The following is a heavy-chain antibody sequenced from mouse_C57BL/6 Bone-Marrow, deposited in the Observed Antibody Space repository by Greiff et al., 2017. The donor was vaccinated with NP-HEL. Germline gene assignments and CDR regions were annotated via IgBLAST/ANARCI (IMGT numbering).Heavy chain of an antibody. CDR1: GFTFSSYA. J-gene: IGHJ3*01. CDR2: ISDGGSYT. CDR3: ARGGYYLFAY. D-gene: IGHD2-3*01. Sequence: EVKLEESGGGLVKPGGSLKLSCAASGFTFSSYAMSWVRQTPEKRLEWVATISDGGSYTYYPDNVKGRFTISRDNAKNNLYLRMRHLKSEDTAMYYCARGGYYLFAYWGQGTLVTVSA. V-gene: IGHV5-4*03.